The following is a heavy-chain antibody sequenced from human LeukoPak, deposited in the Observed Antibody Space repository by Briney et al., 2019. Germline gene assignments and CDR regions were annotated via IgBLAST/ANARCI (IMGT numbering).Heavy chain of an antibody. V-gene: IGHV4-30-2*01. CDR1: GGSISSGGYY. CDR2: IYHSGST. Sequence: SETLSFTCTVSGGSISSGGYYWSWIRQPPGKGLEWIGYIYHSGSTYYNPSLKSRVTISVDRSKNQFSLKLSSVTAADTAVYYCARAVDTESYYFDYWGQGTLVTVSS. CDR3: ARAVDTESYYFDY. D-gene: IGHD5-18*01. J-gene: IGHJ4*02.